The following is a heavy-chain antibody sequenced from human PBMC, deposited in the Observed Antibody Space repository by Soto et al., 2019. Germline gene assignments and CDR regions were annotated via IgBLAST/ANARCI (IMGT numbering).Heavy chain of an antibody. CDR3: ARDGFHYDFWSGYWFGRGNFDY. J-gene: IGHJ4*02. CDR1: GYTFTSYD. CDR2: MNPNSGNT. V-gene: IGHV1-8*01. D-gene: IGHD3-3*01. Sequence: GASVKVSCKASGYTFTSYDINWVRQATGQGLEWMGWMNPNSGNTGYAQKFQGRVTMTRNTSISTAYMELSSLRSEDTAVYYCARDGFHYDFWSGYWFGRGNFDYWGQGTLVTVSS.